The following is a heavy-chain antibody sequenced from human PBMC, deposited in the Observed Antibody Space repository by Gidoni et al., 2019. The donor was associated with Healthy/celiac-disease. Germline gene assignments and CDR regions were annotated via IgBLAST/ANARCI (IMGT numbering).Heavy chain of an antibody. D-gene: IGHD3-10*01. J-gene: IGHJ6*02. CDR2: IIPIVGTA. CDR3: ARDSFHREVLYYYYYYGMDV. Sequence: QAQLVQSGAEVKKPGSAVKVSCRASGGTFSSYAISWVRQAPGQWLEWMGGIIPIVGTANYTQKFQGRVTITADESTSTAYMELSSLRSEDTAVYYCARDSFHREVLYYYYYYGMDVWGQGTTVTVSS. CDR1: GGTFSSYA. V-gene: IGHV1-69*01.